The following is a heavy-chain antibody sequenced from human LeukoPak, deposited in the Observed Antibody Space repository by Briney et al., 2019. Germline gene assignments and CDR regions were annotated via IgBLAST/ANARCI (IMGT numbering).Heavy chain of an antibody. J-gene: IGHJ4*02. CDR1: GFTFSSYA. CDR3: TNSAGYCSSTSCFDYYFDY. Sequence: GGSLRLSCAASGFTFSSYAMSWVRQAPGKGLEWVSSISGSGDSTYYADSVKGRFTISRDNSKNTLYLQMNSLRAENTAVYYCTNSAGYCSSTSCFDYYFDYWGQGTLVTVSS. D-gene: IGHD2-2*01. CDR2: ISGSGDST. V-gene: IGHV3-23*01.